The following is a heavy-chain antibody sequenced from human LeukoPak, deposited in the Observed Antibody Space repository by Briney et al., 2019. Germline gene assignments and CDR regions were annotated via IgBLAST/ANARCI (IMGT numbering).Heavy chain of an antibody. D-gene: IGHD6-19*01. CDR1: GGSFSGYY. CDR3: AGGYSSGWYGDY. Sequence: SETLSLTCAVYGGSFSGYYWSWIRQPPGKGLEWIGEINHSGSTNYNPSLKSRVTISVDTSKNQFSLKLSSVTAADTAVYYCAGGYSSGWYGDYWGQGTLVTVSS. J-gene: IGHJ4*02. V-gene: IGHV4-34*01. CDR2: INHSGST.